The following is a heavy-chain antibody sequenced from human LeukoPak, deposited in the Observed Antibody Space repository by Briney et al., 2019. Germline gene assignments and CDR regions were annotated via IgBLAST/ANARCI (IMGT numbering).Heavy chain of an antibody. CDR1: GGSLGSSRYF. D-gene: IGHD1-1*01. V-gene: IGHV4-39*01. Sequence: SETLSLTRTVSGGSLGSSRYFWGWLRPPPGKGLEWMGSLYYRGSPFYNPSLKTRVTICVDTSKTLFSLALTCVTRAHAAVFYCAIRNWNSGENRYEFDYWGQGTLGTVSS. CDR2: LYYRGSP. CDR3: AIRNWNSGENRYEFDY. J-gene: IGHJ4*02.